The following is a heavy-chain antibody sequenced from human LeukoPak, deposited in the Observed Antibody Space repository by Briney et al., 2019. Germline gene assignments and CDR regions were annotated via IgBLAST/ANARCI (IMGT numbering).Heavy chain of an antibody. Sequence: GGSLRLSCAASGFTFSSYWMSWVRQAPGKGLEWVANIKQGGSEKYYVDSVKGRFTISRDNAKNSLYLQMNSLRAEDTAVYYCARDGAVAGEYFQHWGQGTLVTVSS. D-gene: IGHD6-13*01. CDR3: ARDGAVAGEYFQH. CDR1: GFTFSSYW. V-gene: IGHV3-7*03. CDR2: IKQGGSEK. J-gene: IGHJ1*01.